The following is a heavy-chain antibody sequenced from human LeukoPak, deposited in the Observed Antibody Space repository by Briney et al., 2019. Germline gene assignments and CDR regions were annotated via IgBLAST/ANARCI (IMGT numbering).Heavy chain of an antibody. V-gene: IGHV3-30-3*01. Sequence: GGSLRLSRAASGFTFSSYAMHWVRQAPGKGLEWVAVISYDGSNKYYADSVKGRFTISRDNSKNTLYLQMNSLRAEDTAVYYCARDHRATIDYWGQGTLVTVSS. CDR3: ARDHRATIDY. D-gene: IGHD1-26*01. CDR1: GFTFSSYA. J-gene: IGHJ4*02. CDR2: ISYDGSNK.